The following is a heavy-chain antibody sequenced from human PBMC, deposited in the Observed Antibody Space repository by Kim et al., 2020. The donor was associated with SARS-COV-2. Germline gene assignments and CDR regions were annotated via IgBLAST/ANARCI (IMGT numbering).Heavy chain of an antibody. V-gene: IGHV1-8*01. CDR3: ARRITMVRGVIINIDNAFDI. CDR2: MNPNSGNT. Sequence: ASVKVSCKASGYTFTSYDINWVRQATGQGLEWMGWMNPNSGNTGYAQKFQGRVTMTRNTSISTAYMELSSLRSEDTAVYYCARRITMVRGVIINIDNAFDIWGQGTMVTVSS. J-gene: IGHJ3*02. CDR1: GYTFTSYD. D-gene: IGHD3-10*01.